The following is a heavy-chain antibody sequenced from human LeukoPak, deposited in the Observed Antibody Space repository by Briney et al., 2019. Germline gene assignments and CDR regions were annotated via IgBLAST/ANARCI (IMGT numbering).Heavy chain of an antibody. CDR1: GFTFSSYS. D-gene: IGHD1-26*01. CDR2: ISSSSYI. V-gene: IGHV3-21*01. Sequence: GGSLRLSCAASGFTFSSYSMNWVRQAPGKGLEWVSSISSSSYIYYADSVKGRFTISRDNAKNSLYLQMNSLRAEDTAVYYCARDRGSGSARDHFDYWGQGTLVTVSS. CDR3: ARDRGSGSARDHFDY. J-gene: IGHJ4*02.